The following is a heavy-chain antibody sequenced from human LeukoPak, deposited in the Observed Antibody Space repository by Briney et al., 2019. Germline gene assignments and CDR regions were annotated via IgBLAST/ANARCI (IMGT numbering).Heavy chain of an antibody. J-gene: IGHJ4*02. CDR1: GYTFTSYD. CDR2: INPSGGST. V-gene: IGHV1-46*01. D-gene: IGHD3-22*01. CDR3: ARDRPYYDSSGYSYFDY. Sequence: ASVKVSCKASGYTFTSYDINWVRQAPGQGLEWMGIINPSGGSTSYAQKFQGRVTMTRDTSTSTVYMELSSLRSEDTAVYYCARDRPYYDSSGYSYFDYWGQGTLVTVSS.